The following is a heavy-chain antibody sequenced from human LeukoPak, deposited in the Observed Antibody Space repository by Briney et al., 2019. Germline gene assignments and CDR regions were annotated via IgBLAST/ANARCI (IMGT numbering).Heavy chain of an antibody. CDR3: TRDLGTVRFDP. CDR2: INTNTGNP. Sequence: ASVKVSCKASGYTFTTYAMNWVRQAPGQGLEWMGWINTNTGNPTYAQGFTGRFVFSLDTSVSTAYLQINSLKAEDTAVYYCTRDLGTVRFDPWGQGTLVTVSS. J-gene: IGHJ5*02. CDR1: GYTFTTYA. V-gene: IGHV7-4-1*02. D-gene: IGHD3/OR15-3a*01.